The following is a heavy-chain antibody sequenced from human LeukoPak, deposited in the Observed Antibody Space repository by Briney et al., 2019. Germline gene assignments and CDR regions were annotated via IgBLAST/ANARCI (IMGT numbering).Heavy chain of an antibody. V-gene: IGHV3-30*01. D-gene: IGHD6-19*01. Sequence: PGGSLRLSCAASGFSFSSYAMHWVRQAPGKGLEWVAVISYDGNNEYYADSVKGRFTISRDNSKNTLYLQMNSLRAEDTAVYYCAREGGSSGWLLRGDYFDYWGQGTLVTVSS. CDR3: AREGGSSGWLLRGDYFDY. CDR1: GFSFSSYA. CDR2: ISYDGNNE. J-gene: IGHJ4*02.